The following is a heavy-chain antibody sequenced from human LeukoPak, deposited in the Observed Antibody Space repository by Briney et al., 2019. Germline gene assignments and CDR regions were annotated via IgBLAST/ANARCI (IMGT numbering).Heavy chain of an antibody. J-gene: IGHJ4*02. D-gene: IGHD1/OR15-1a*01. CDR2: INLDGGEK. Sequence: GEPLTLPCAVSGYTFSSCWKSGVLRPPGGAGVGLVDINLDGGEKYYIPSVKGRLTISRDNAKNSLNLHMNSLRAEDTAVYYCAREGTRGFFDSWGQGTLVTVSS. CDR1: GYTFSSCW. CDR3: AREGTRGFFDS. V-gene: IGHV3-7*01.